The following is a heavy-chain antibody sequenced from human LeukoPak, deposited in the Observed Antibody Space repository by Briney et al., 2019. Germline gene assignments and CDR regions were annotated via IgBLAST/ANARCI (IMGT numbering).Heavy chain of an antibody. CDR1: GGSISSYY. CDR2: IYYSGIT. Sequence: SETLSLTCTVSGGSISSYYWSWIRQPPGKGLEWIGYIYYSGITNYNPSLKRRVTISVETSKNQFSLKLSSVSASDTAVYYCARQTYYYDSSGYHYYFDYWGQGTLVAVSS. J-gene: IGHJ4*02. D-gene: IGHD3-22*01. V-gene: IGHV4-59*08. CDR3: ARQTYYYDSSGYHYYFDY.